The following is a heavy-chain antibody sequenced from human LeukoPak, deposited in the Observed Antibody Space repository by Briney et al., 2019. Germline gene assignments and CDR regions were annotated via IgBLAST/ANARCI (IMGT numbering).Heavy chain of an antibody. CDR3: ARVYYDSSGYPLIDY. J-gene: IGHJ4*02. CDR2: IIPIFGTA. Sequence: SVKVSCKASGGTLSSYAISWVRQAPGQGLEWMGGIIPIFGTANYAQKFQGRVTITTDESTSTAYMELSSLRSEDTAVYYCARVYYDSSGYPLIDYWGQGTLVTVSS. D-gene: IGHD3-22*01. CDR1: GGTLSSYA. V-gene: IGHV1-69*05.